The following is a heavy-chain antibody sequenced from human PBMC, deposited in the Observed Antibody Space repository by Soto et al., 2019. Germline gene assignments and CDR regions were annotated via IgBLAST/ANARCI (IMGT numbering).Heavy chain of an antibody. V-gene: IGHV4-34*01. CDR1: GGSFSGYY. Sequence: QVQLQQWGAGLLKPSETLSLTCAVYGGSFSGYYWSWIRQPPGTGLEWIGEINHSGSTNYNPSLTIRVTISVDTSKNQFSLKMSSVTAAYTAVYYWARVTGRYYYGMDVGGQGTTVTVSS. J-gene: IGHJ6*02. CDR2: INHSGST. CDR3: ARVTGRYYYGMDV.